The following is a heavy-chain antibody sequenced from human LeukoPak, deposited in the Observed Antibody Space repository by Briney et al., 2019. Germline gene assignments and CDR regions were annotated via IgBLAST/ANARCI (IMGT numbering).Heavy chain of an antibody. V-gene: IGHV5-51*01. J-gene: IGHJ3*02. Sequence: GESLKISCKGSRYSFTSYWIGWVRQMPGKGLEWMGIIYPGDSDTRYSPSFQGQVTISADKSISTAYLQRSSLKASDTAMYYCARQVDAYPIVVVPADAFDIWGQGTMVTVSS. CDR3: ARQVDAYPIVVVPADAFDI. CDR1: RYSFTSYW. CDR2: IYPGDSDT. D-gene: IGHD2-2*01.